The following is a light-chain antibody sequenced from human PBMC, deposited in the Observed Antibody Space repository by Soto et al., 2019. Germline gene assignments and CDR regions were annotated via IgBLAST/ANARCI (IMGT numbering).Light chain of an antibody. CDR2: GAT. CDR3: CSYTSDLTPYV. Sequence: QSALTQPASVSGSPGQSITISCTGTSSDIGGHDDVSWYQQHPGKVPKLLIYGATDRPSGVSNRFSGSKSGNVASLTTSGLQAEDEADYYCCSYTSDLTPYVFGTGTKVTVL. V-gene: IGLV2-14*03. CDR1: SSDIGGHDD. J-gene: IGLJ1*01.